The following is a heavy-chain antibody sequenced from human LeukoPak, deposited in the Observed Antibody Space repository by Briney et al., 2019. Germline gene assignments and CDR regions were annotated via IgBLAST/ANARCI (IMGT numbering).Heavy chain of an antibody. CDR1: GLTFTNFT. Sequence: GGSLRLSCTASGLTFTNFTMNWIRQAPGGGPEWISAIRSDTASIFAADSVKSRFTISRDNTKNSPYLLMNSLRVEDTVVYYCVRRIGRDSWGQGTQVTVSS. V-gene: IGHV3-48*01. CDR3: VRRIGRDS. J-gene: IGHJ4*02. D-gene: IGHD2/OR15-2a*01. CDR2: IRSDTASI.